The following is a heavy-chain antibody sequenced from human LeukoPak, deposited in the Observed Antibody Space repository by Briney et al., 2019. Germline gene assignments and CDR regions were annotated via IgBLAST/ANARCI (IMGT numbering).Heavy chain of an antibody. CDR2: ISGSGGST. D-gene: IGHD3-9*01. Sequence: GGSLRLSCAASGFTFSSYATSWVRQAPGKGLEWVSGISGSGGSTYYADSVKGRFTISRDDSKNTLYLQMNSLRAEDTAVYYCAKFEWKHFDYWGQGTLVTVSS. CDR3: AKFEWKHFDY. J-gene: IGHJ4*02. V-gene: IGHV3-23*01. CDR1: GFTFSSYA.